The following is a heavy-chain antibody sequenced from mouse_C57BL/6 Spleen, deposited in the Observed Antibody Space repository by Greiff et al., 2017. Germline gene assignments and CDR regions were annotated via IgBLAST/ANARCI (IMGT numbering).Heavy chain of an antibody. Sequence: EVKLQESGPGLVKPSQSLSLTCSVTGYSITSGYYWNWIRQFPGNKLEWMGYISYDGSNNYNPSLKNRISITRDTSKNQFFLKLNSVTTEDTATYYCAREIYYGSSRWYFDVWGTGTTVTVSS. CDR2: ISYDGSN. D-gene: IGHD1-1*01. CDR3: AREIYYGSSRWYFDV. J-gene: IGHJ1*03. V-gene: IGHV3-6*01. CDR1: GYSITSGYY.